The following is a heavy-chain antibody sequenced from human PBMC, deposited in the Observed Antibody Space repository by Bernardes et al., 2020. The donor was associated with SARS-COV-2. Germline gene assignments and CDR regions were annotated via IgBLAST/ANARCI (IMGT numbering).Heavy chain of an antibody. J-gene: IGHJ4*02. V-gene: IGHV4-59*01. CDR2: IYYSGST. Sequence: SETLSLTCTVSGGSISSYYWSWIRQPPGKGLEWIGYIYYSGSTNYNPSLKSRVTISVDTSKNQFSLKLSSVTAADTAVYYCARDGAVAGLSLNWGQGTLVTVSS. CDR1: GGSISSYY. CDR3: ARDGAVAGLSLN. D-gene: IGHD6-19*01.